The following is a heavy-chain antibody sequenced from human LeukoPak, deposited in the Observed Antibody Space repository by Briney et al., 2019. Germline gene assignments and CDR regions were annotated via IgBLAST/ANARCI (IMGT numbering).Heavy chain of an antibody. CDR1: GYTFTDYY. CDR2: VDPEDGET. V-gene: IGHV1-69-2*01. CDR3: ATGLPGGP. D-gene: IGHD3-10*01. Sequence: ASVKVSCKASGYTFTDYYMHWVQQAPGKWLEWMGRVDPEDGETIYAEKFQGRVTITADTSTDTAYMELSSLRSEDTAVYYCATGLPGGPWGQGTLVTVSS. J-gene: IGHJ5*02.